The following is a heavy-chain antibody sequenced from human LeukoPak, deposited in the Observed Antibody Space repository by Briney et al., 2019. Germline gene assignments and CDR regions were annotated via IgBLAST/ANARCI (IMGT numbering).Heavy chain of an antibody. CDR3: ANLKGIAVAGTFGY. CDR2: ISYDGSNK. Sequence: PGGSLRLSCAASGFTFSSYGMHWVRQAPGKGLEWLAVISYDGSNKYYADSVKGRFTISRDNSKNTLYLQMNSLRAEDTAVYYCANLKGIAVAGTFGYWGQGTLVTVSS. D-gene: IGHD6-19*01. V-gene: IGHV3-30*18. J-gene: IGHJ4*02. CDR1: GFTFSSYG.